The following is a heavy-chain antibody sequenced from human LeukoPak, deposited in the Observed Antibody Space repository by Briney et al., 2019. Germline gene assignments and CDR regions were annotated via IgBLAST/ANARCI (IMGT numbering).Heavy chain of an antibody. J-gene: IGHJ4*02. CDR2: IYHSGTT. V-gene: IGHV4-38-2*01. Sequence: SETLSLTCAVSGYSLSSGYYWRWIRQPPGKGLEWIGSIYHSGTTYYNPSLKSRVTISVDTSRNQFSLKLSSVTAADTAVYYCARRYSYGVDYWGQGTLVTVSS. CDR3: ARRYSYGVDY. D-gene: IGHD5-18*01. CDR1: GYSLSSGYY.